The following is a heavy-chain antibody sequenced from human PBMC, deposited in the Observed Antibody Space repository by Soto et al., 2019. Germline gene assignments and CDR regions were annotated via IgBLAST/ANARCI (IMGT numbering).Heavy chain of an antibody. V-gene: IGHV3-48*01. J-gene: IGHJ5*02. CDR1: GVTLCSYD. CDR3: ARDGCSGYYHWFDP. Sequence: PGGSLGLACAASGVTLCSYDMSWARQAPGKGLEWVSYISSSSTTKYYADSVKGRFTISRDNAKNSLYLQMNSLRAEDTAVYYCARDGCSGYYHWFDPWGQGTLVTVSS. D-gene: IGHD3-22*01. CDR2: ISSSSTTK.